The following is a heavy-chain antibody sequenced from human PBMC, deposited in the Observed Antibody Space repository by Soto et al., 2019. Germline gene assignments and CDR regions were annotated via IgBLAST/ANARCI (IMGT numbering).Heavy chain of an antibody. J-gene: IGHJ4*02. D-gene: IGHD5-12*01. CDR2: IYYSGST. CDR1: GGSISSYY. V-gene: IGHV4-59*01. CDR3: ARGTTPPLHSGYDLGY. Sequence: SETLSLTCTVSGGSISSYYWSWIRQPPGKGLEWIGYIYYSGSTNYNPSLKSRVTISVDTSKNQFSLKLSSVTAADTAVYYCARGTTPPLHSGYDLGYWGQGTLVTVSS.